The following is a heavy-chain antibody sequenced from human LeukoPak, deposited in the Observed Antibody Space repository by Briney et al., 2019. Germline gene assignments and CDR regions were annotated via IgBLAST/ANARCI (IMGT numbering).Heavy chain of an antibody. J-gene: IGHJ4*02. V-gene: IGHV3-66*01. CDR3: ARDRPIDY. CDR1: GFAFINYS. CDR2: IYTSGTT. Sequence: PGGSLRLSCTASGFAFINYSMHWVRQAPGQGLEWVSSIYTSGTTYFADSVKGRFTISRDNSKNTLYLQMNSLRVDDTAVYYCARDRPIDYWGQGTLVTVSS.